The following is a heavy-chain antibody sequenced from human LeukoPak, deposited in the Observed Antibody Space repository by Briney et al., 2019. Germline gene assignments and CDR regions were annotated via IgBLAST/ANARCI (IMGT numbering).Heavy chain of an antibody. D-gene: IGHD6-13*01. CDR2: ISSSSSYI. Sequence: GGSLRLSCAASGFTFSSYSMNWVRQAPGKGLEWVSSISSSSSYIYYADSVKGRFTISRDNAKNSLFLQMNSLRAEDTAVYYCARDGWQQLEYYFDYWGQGTLVTVSS. CDR1: GFTFSSYS. J-gene: IGHJ4*02. V-gene: IGHV3-21*01. CDR3: ARDGWQQLEYYFDY.